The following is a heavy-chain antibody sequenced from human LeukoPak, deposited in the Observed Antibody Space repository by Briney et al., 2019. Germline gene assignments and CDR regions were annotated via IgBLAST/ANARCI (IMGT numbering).Heavy chain of an antibody. V-gene: IGHV4-34*01. Sequence: SETLSLTCAVYGGSFSDYFWNWIRQPPGRGLEWVGEIVLHGNTHYNPSLKSRVTISLDTSKNQFSLKLSSVTAADTAVYYCARGSASASWLIQHWGQGTLVTASS. CDR1: GGSFSDYF. CDR3: ARGSASASWLIQH. D-gene: IGHD6-13*01. J-gene: IGHJ1*01. CDR2: IVLHGNT.